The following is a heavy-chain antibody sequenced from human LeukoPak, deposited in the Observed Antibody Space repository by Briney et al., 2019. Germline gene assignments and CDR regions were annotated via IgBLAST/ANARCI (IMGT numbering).Heavy chain of an antibody. J-gene: IGHJ4*02. CDR1: GFTFSGYG. CDR3: AKHSGSYFIYYVDS. CDR2: VSGSGYNT. Sequence: PGGSLRLSCAASGFTFSGYGLSWVRQAPGKGLEWVSTVSGSGYNTYYADSVKGRFTISRDNSANTLYLQMNSLRAEDTALYYCAKHSGSYFIYYVDSWGQGTLVSVSS. V-gene: IGHV3-23*01. D-gene: IGHD1-26*01.